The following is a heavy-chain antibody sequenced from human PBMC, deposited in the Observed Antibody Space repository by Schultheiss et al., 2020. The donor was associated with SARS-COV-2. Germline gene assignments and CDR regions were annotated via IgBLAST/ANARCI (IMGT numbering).Heavy chain of an antibody. CDR2: IGGGVGNT. J-gene: IGHJ3*01. V-gene: IGHV3-23*01. CDR3: VKDSSKEWSMGAFDL. D-gene: IGHD2-2*01. Sequence: GESLKISCEGSGFIFHNFAMNWVRQAPGKGLEWVSGIGGGVGNTFYRDSVKGRFTISRDNSKDTIYLQMNSLRAEDTALYYCVKDSSKEWSMGAFDLWGQGTMVTVSS. CDR1: GFIFHNFA.